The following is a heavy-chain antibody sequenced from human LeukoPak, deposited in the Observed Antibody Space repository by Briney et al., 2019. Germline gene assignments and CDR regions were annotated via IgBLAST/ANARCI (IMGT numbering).Heavy chain of an antibody. V-gene: IGHV3-21*01. J-gene: IGHJ4*02. CDR2: ISSSSSYI. CDR3: ASPHGSGWGGIDY. CDR1: GFTFSSYG. D-gene: IGHD3-10*01. Sequence: GGSLRLSCAASGFTFSSYGMNWVRQAPGKGLEWVSSISSSSSYIYYADSVKGRFTISRDNAKNSLYLQMNSLRAEDTAVYYCASPHGSGWGGIDYWGQGTLVTVSS.